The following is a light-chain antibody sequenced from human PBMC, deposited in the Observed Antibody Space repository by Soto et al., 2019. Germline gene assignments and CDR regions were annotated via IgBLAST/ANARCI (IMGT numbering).Light chain of an antibody. J-gene: IGKJ2*01. Sequence: EIVLTQSPGTLSLSPGERATLSCRASQSVSSSYLAWYQHKPGQAPRLLIYETSTRATGIPDRFSGSGSGTDFTLTISRLEPEDFAVYYCPQCVGSPPMYTFGQGTKLAIK. CDR1: QSVSSSY. V-gene: IGKV3-20*01. CDR2: ETS. CDR3: PQCVGSPPMYT.